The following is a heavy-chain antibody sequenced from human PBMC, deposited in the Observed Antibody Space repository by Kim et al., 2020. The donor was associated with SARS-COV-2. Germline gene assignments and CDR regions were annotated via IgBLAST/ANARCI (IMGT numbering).Heavy chain of an antibody. CDR3: ARGIFSGSYYTYYYYYYGMGV. Sequence: SETLSLTCTVSGGSVSSGSYYWSWIRQPPGKGLEWIGYIYYSGSTNYNPSLKSRVTISVDTSKNQFSLKLSSVTAADTAVYYCARGIFSGSYYTYYYYYYGMGVWGQGTTVTVSS. D-gene: IGHD1-26*01. J-gene: IGHJ6*02. CDR2: IYYSGST. CDR1: GGSVSSGSYY. V-gene: IGHV4-61*01.